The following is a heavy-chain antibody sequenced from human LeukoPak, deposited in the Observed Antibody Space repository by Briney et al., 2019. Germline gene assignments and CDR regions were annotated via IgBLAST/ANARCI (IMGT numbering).Heavy chain of an antibody. J-gene: IGHJ4*02. D-gene: IGHD5-24*01. V-gene: IGHV1-8*02. CDR1: GYTFTGYY. CDR3: ARGDLDGYPQGEIDY. Sequence: ASVKVSCKASGYTFTGYYMHWVRQAPGQGLEWMGWMNPNSGNTGYAQKFQGRVTMTRNTSISTAYMELSSLRSEDTAVYYCARGDLDGYPQGEIDYWGQGTLVTVSS. CDR2: MNPNSGNT.